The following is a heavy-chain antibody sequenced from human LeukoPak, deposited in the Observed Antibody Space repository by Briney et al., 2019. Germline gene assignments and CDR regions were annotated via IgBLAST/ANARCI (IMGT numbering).Heavy chain of an antibody. CDR1: GFTFSSYG. V-gene: IGHV4-34*01. D-gene: IGHD4-17*01. J-gene: IGHJ4*02. CDR3: ARRRKDGSTVTLLDY. CDR2: INHSGST. Sequence: GTLRLSCAASGFTFSSYGMSWVRQAPGKGLEWIGEINHSGSTNYNPSLKSRVTISVDTSKNQFSLKLSSVTAADTAVYYCARRRKDGSTVTLLDYWGQGTLVTVSS.